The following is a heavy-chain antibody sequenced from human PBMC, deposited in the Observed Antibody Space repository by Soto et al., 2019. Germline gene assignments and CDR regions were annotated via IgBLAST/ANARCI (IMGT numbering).Heavy chain of an antibody. V-gene: IGHV4-39*01. J-gene: IGHJ4*02. Sequence: QLQLQESGPGLAKPSETLSLTCNVSGGSIGTRNYYWAWIRQPPGKGLEWIGSLYYSGSTYYHPSLKSRVTISVDTSKNQFSLKVTSVTAADTAVYYCARHYSSGWDYFDYWGQGTLVTVSS. D-gene: IGHD6-19*01. CDR2: LYYSGST. CDR1: GGSIGTRNYY. CDR3: ARHYSSGWDYFDY.